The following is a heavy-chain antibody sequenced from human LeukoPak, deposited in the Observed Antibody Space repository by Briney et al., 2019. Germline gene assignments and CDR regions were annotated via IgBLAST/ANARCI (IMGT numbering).Heavy chain of an antibody. V-gene: IGHV3-30-3*01. CDR1: GFTFSSYA. Sequence: GGSLRLSCAASGFTFSSYATHWVRQAPGKGLEWVAVISYDGSNKYYADSVKGRFTISRDNSKNTLYLQMNSLRAEDTAVYYCARGVPMVAQFDYWGQGTLVTVSS. CDR3: ARGVPMVAQFDY. J-gene: IGHJ4*02. CDR2: ISYDGSNK. D-gene: IGHD3-10*01.